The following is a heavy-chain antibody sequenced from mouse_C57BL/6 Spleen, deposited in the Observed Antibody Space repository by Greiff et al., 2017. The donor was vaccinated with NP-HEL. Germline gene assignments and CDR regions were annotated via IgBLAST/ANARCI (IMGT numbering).Heavy chain of an antibody. CDR2: ISYDGSN. CDR1: GYSITSGYY. V-gene: IGHV3-6*01. CDR3: ARWGPMDY. Sequence: ESGPGLVKPSQSLSLTCSVTGYSITSGYYWNWIRQFPGNKLEWMGYISYDGSNNYNPSLKNRISITRDTSKNQFFLKLNYVTTEDTATYYCARWGPMDYWGQGTSVTVSS. J-gene: IGHJ4*01. D-gene: IGHD3-3*01.